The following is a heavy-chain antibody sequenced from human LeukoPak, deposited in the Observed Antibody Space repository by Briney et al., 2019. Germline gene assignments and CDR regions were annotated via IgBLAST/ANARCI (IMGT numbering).Heavy chain of an antibody. CDR3: ARDPPRHVQVPCY. D-gene: IGHD5-24*01. CDR1: GFTFSSYW. J-gene: IGHJ4*02. V-gene: IGHV3-7*03. CDR2: IKQDGSEK. Sequence: GGSLRLSCATSGFTFSSYWMTWVRQAPGKGLEWVANIKQDGSEKNYVDSVKGRFTISRDNSKNSLYLQMNSLRAEDTAVYYCARDPPRHVQVPCYWGQGTRVTVSS.